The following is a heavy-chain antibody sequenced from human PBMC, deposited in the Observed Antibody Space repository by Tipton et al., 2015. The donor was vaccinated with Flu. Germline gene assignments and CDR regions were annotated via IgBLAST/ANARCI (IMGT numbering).Heavy chain of an antibody. CDR3: ARGDYGDYDHEADAFDI. V-gene: IGHV4-38-2*02. CDR1: ADSISSDYY. CDR2: IFRTGTT. Sequence: TLSLTCTISADSISSDYYWGWIRQSPGKGLEWIGNIFRTGTTYRNPSLKSRVTISIDRSKNQFSLTLTSVTAADAAMYFCARGDYGDYDHEADAFDIWGQGTLVTVSA. J-gene: IGHJ3*02. D-gene: IGHD4-17*01.